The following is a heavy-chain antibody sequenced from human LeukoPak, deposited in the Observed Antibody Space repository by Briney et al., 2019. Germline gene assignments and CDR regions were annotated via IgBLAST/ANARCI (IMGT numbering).Heavy chain of an antibody. CDR1: GFTFSDYY. D-gene: IGHD4-17*01. Sequence: KAGGSLRLSCAASGFTFSDYYMSWIRQAPGKGLEWVSYISSSGSTIYYADSVKGRFTISRDNAKNSLYLQMNSLRAEDTAVYYCARDTTPWDYGDYGFDYWGQGTLVTVSS. V-gene: IGHV3-11*01. J-gene: IGHJ4*02. CDR2: ISSSGSTI. CDR3: ARDTTPWDYGDYGFDY.